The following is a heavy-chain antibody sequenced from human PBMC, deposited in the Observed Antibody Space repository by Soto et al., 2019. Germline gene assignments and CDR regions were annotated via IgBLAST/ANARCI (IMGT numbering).Heavy chain of an antibody. CDR2: INAGNGNT. CDR1: GYTFTSYA. D-gene: IGHD3-22*01. V-gene: IGHV1-3*01. J-gene: IGHJ4*02. CDR3: ARGVLYYYDSSGPNFDY. Sequence: ASVKVSCKASGYTFTSYAMHWVRQAPGQRLEWMVWINAGNGNTKYSQKFQGRVTITRDTSASTAYMELSSLRSEDTAVYYCARGVLYYYDSSGPNFDYWGQGTLVTVS.